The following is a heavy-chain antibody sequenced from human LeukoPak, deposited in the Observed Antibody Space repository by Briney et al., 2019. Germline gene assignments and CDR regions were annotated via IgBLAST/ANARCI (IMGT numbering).Heavy chain of an antibody. CDR3: ARTYDFGRGPPGDAFDN. CDR2: IDARSGIT. Sequence: PGGSLRRSCAASGFTFRIFGLNWVRQAPGNGPEWVSYIDARSGITYYADSVQGRFTISRDDARESVFLQMDGLRVDDTAVYYCARTYDFGRGPPGDAFDNWGPGTWVIVSS. CDR1: GFTFRIFG. D-gene: IGHD3-3*01. V-gene: IGHV3-48*04. J-gene: IGHJ3*02.